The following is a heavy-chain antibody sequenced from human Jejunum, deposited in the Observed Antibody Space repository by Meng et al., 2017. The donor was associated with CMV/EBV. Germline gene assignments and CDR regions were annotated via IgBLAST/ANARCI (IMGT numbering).Heavy chain of an antibody. Sequence: IFSDYYMSWIRQAPGKGLEWVSYISSNDTTIYYADSVKGRFTISRDNAKNSLSLQMNSLRAEDTAVYYCARAARGGATSAQYFQYWGQGTLVTVSS. V-gene: IGHV3-11*01. CDR3: ARAARGGATSAQYFQY. CDR1: IFSDYY. J-gene: IGHJ1*01. D-gene: IGHD1-26*01. CDR2: ISSNDTTI.